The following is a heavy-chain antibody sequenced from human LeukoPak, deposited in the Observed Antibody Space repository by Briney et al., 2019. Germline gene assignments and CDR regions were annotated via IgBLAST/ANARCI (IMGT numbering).Heavy chain of an antibody. J-gene: IGHJ3*02. Sequence: TLSLTCTVSGGSISSGGYYWSWIRQHPGKGLEWIGYIYYSGSTYYNPSLKSRVTISVDTSKNQFSLKLSSVTAADTAVYYCARHYYDSSGYNGDRAFDIWGQGTMVTVSS. CDR2: IYYSGST. V-gene: IGHV4-31*03. CDR1: GGSISSGGYY. CDR3: ARHYYDSSGYNGDRAFDI. D-gene: IGHD3-22*01.